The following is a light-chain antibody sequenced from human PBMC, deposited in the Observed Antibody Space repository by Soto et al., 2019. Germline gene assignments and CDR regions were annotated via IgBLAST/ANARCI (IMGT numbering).Light chain of an antibody. J-gene: IGLJ2*01. CDR1: SSDVGGYAR. Sequence: QSALTQPPSVSGSPGQSVTISCTGTSSDVGGYARVSWYQQPPGTAPKLMIYEVSHRPSGVPDRFSGSKSGNTASLTISGLQAEDEADYYCSSYTSSNTLIFGGGTKVTVL. CDR2: EVS. V-gene: IGLV2-18*02. CDR3: SSYTSSNTLI.